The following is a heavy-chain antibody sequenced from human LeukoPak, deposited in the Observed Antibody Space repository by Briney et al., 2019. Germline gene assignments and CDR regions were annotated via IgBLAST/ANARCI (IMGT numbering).Heavy chain of an antibody. CDR2: ISHDGGSE. D-gene: IGHD6-19*01. V-gene: IGHV3-30*03. J-gene: IGHJ6*02. CDR3: ARSGYSSGWYGGYYYYYGMDV. CDR1: GFTIGNHG. Sequence: PGGSLRLSCVVSGFTIGNHGMHWVRQAPGKGLEWVAMISHDGGSEHYGDSVKGRFTISRDNSKNTLYLQMNSLRAEDTAVYYCARSGYSSGWYGGYYYYYGMDVWGQGTTVTVSS.